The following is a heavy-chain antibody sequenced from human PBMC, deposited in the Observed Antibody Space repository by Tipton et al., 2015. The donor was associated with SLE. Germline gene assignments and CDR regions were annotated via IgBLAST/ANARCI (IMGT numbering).Heavy chain of an antibody. Sequence: GSLRLSCAASGFTFDDYAMHWVRQAPGKGLEWVSLISDNGDGTYYADSVKGRFTISRDNNKHSLYLQMNSLRTEDTALYYCAKDDDYTMDVWGQGTTVTVSS. J-gene: IGHJ6*02. CDR1: GFTFDDYA. CDR2: ISDNGDGT. V-gene: IGHV3-43*02. CDR3: AKDDDYTMDV.